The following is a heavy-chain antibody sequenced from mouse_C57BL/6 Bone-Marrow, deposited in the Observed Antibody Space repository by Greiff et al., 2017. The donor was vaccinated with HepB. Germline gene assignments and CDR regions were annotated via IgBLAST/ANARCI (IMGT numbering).Heavy chain of an antibody. CDR2: ISSGSSTI. CDR3: AINWGGACDAMDY. V-gene: IGHV5-17*01. D-gene: IGHD4-1*01. Sequence: EVQLQESGGGLVKPGGSLKLSCAASGFTFSDYGMHWVRQAPEKGLEWVAYISSGSSTIYYADTVKGRFTISRDNAKNTLFLQMTSLRSEDTAMYSCAINWGGACDAMDYWGQGTSVTVSS. CDR1: GFTFSDYG. J-gene: IGHJ4*01.